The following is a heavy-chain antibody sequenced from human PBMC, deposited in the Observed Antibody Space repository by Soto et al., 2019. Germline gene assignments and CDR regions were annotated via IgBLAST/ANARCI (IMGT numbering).Heavy chain of an antibody. Sequence: QVQLVQSGAEVKKPGASVRVSCKASGYTFTSYGIGWVRQAPGQGLEWMGWISPDNGNTNYAQKFQGRVSMTTDSSTSTAYMELRSLRSDDTSVYYCARLHRTGLQRWFPDVLDDWGQGTLVTVSS. CDR1: GYTFTSYG. CDR3: ARLHRTGLQRWFPDVLDD. V-gene: IGHV1-18*01. D-gene: IGHD4-4*01. CDR2: ISPDNGNT. J-gene: IGHJ4*02.